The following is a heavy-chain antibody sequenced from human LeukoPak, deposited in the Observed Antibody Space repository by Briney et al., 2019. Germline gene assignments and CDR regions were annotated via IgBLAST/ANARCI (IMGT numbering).Heavy chain of an antibody. CDR2: IGTAGDT. CDR1: GFTFSSYD. CDR3: AREGPYSSGLSGAFDI. J-gene: IGHJ3*02. Sequence: PGGSLRLSCAASGFTFSSYDMHWVRQATGKGLEWVSAIGTAGDTYYPGSVKGRFTISRENAKNSLYLQMNSLRARDTAVYYCAREGPYSSGLSGAFDIWGQGTMVTVSS. D-gene: IGHD6-19*01. V-gene: IGHV3-13*01.